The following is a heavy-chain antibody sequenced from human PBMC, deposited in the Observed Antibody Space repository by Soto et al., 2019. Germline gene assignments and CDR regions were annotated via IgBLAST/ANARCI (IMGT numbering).Heavy chain of an antibody. D-gene: IGHD2-2*02. CDR3: ARGYCSSTSCYTGSDY. V-gene: IGHV1-8*01. J-gene: IGHJ4*02. Sequence: VSVKVSCKASGYTFTSYDINWVRQATGQGLEWMGWMNPNSGNTGYAQKFQGRVTMTRNTSISTAYMELSSLRSEDTAVYYCARGYCSSTSCYTGSDYWGQGTLVTVSS. CDR2: MNPNSGNT. CDR1: GYTFTSYD.